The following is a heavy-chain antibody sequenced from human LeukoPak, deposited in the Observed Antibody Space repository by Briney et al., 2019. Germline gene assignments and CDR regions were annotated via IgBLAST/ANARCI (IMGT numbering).Heavy chain of an antibody. V-gene: IGHV4-4*07. Sequence: SSETLSLTCTVSGGSISSYYWSWIWQPAGKGLEWIGRIYTSGSTNYNPSLKSRVTISVDKSKNQFSLKLSSVTAADTAVYYCARGAVGIAVAGTDFDYWGQGTLVTVSS. D-gene: IGHD6-19*01. CDR1: GGSISSYY. J-gene: IGHJ4*02. CDR3: ARGAVGIAVAGTDFDY. CDR2: IYTSGST.